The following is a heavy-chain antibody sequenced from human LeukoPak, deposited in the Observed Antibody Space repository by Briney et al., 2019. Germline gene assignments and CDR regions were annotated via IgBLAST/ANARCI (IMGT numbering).Heavy chain of an antibody. V-gene: IGHV1-8*01. CDR2: MNPNSGNT. Sequence: ASVKVSCKASGYTFTNYNINWVRQATGQGLEWMGWMNPNSGNTGYAQKFQGRVTMTRDTSISTAYMELSRLRSDDTAVYYCARGAWFGEFGDYWGQGTLVTVSS. J-gene: IGHJ4*02. D-gene: IGHD3-10*01. CDR1: GYTFTNYN. CDR3: ARGAWFGEFGDY.